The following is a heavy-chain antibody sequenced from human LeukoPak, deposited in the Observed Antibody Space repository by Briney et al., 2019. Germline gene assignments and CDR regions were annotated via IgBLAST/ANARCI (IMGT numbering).Heavy chain of an antibody. CDR3: ARDLDDSSGYSPRXXXDI. V-gene: IGHV4-31*03. Sequence: KPSETLSLTCTVSGGSISSGGYYWSWIRQHPGKGLEWIGYIYYSGSTYYNPSLKSRVTISVDTSKNQFSLKLSSVTAADTAVYYCARDLDDSSGYSPRXXXDIWGQGTMVTVSS. D-gene: IGHD3-22*01. J-gene: IGHJ3*02. CDR1: GGSISSGGYY. CDR2: IYYSGST.